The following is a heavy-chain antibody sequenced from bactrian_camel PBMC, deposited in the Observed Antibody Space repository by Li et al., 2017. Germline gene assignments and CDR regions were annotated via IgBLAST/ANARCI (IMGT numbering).Heavy chain of an antibody. CDR1: GFTFSSYD. J-gene: IGHJ4*01. D-gene: IGHD6*01. V-gene: IGHV3-2*01. CDR2: ISSDGRHT. CDR3: ATLMAGSWYGNFDY. Sequence: QLVESGGGLVQPGGSLRLSCAASGFTFSSYDMTWVRQAPGKGLEWLSTISSDGRHTFDLDSVNRRFTISRDNAKNMVYLQMNRLKSEDTALYYCATLMAGSWYGNFDYRGQGTQVTVS.